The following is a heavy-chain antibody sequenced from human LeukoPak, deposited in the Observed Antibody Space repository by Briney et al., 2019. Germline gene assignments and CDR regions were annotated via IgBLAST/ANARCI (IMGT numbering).Heavy chain of an antibody. CDR1: GFTVMNTY. V-gene: IGHV3-53*01. J-gene: IGHJ4*02. CDR2: IYTGGST. CDR3: AKEVGSGWFQDGD. Sequence: PGGSLRLSCAASGFTVMNTYISWVRHPPGKGLEWVSVIYTGGSTYYADSVKGRFTISRDNSKNTLYLQMNSLRAEDTAVYYCAKEVGSGWFQDGDWGQGTLVTVSS. D-gene: IGHD6-19*01.